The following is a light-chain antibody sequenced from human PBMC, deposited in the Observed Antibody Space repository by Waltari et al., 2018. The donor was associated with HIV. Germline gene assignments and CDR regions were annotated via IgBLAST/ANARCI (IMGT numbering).Light chain of an antibody. CDR1: SSHVGHYHL. V-gene: IGLV2-14*01. CDR3: CSYTTSDTWV. Sequence: QSALTQPASVSGSPGQSITISCAGTSSHVGHYHLVSWYQQHPGKAPTLIVCEVTNRPSWPSRLFAGSKSDNTASLTISGLQAEDEADYYCCSYTTSDTWVFGGGTKLTVL. CDR2: EVT. J-gene: IGLJ3*02.